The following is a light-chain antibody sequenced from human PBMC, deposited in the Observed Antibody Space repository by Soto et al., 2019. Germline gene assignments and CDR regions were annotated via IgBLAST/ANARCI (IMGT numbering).Light chain of an antibody. CDR2: DVS. V-gene: IGLV2-14*03. J-gene: IGLJ1*01. Sequence: QSVLTQPASVSGSPGQSITISCTGTSSDVGGYNYVSWNQHHPGKAPKLMIFDVSNRPSGVSNRFSGSKSGNTASLTISGLQPEDEAGYYCSSYTTSNTRQIVFGTGTKVTVL. CDR3: SSYTTSNTRQIV. CDR1: SSDVGGYNY.